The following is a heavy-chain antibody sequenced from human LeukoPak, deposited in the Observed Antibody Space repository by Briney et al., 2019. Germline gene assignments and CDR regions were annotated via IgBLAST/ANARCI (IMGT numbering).Heavy chain of an antibody. CDR2: LYSGGNT. D-gene: IGHD6-13*01. CDR3: ARGWVFDY. J-gene: IGHJ4*02. Sequence: GGSLRLSCVASGFTVGSNFVSWVRQAPGKGLEWVSVLYSGGNTYYADSVKGRFTISRDNSKNTLYLQMNSLRAEDTAVYYCARGWVFDYWGQGTLVTVSS. CDR1: GFTVGSNF. V-gene: IGHV3-53*01.